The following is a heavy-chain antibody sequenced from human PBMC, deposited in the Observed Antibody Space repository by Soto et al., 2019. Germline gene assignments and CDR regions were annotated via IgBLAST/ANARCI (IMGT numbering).Heavy chain of an antibody. Sequence: SGPTLVNPTQTLTLTCTFSGFSLSTSGVGVGWIRQPPGKALEWLALIYWDDDKRYSPSLKSRLTITKDASKNQVVLTMTNMDPVDTATYYCAHTFSTYYYDSSGYYHDYWGQGTLLTVSS. CDR3: AHTFSTYYYDSSGYYHDY. CDR1: GFSLSTSGVG. V-gene: IGHV2-5*02. D-gene: IGHD3-22*01. CDR2: IYWDDDK. J-gene: IGHJ4*02.